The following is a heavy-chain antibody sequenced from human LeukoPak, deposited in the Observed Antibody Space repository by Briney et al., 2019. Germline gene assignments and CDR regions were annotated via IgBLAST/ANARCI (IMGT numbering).Heavy chain of an antibody. J-gene: IGHJ5*02. V-gene: IGHV3-53*01. D-gene: IGHD4-11*01. CDR1: GFTVSSNY. Sequence: GGSLRLSCAASGFTVSSNYMSWVRQAPGKGLKWVSVIYSGGSTYYADSVKGRFTISRDNSKNTLYLQMNSLRAEDTAVYYYASRATVTTDRFWFDPWGQGTLVTVSS. CDR2: IYSGGST. CDR3: ASRATVTTDRFWFDP.